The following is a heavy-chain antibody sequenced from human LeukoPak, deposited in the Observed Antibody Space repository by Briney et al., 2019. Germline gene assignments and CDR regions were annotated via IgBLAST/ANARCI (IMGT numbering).Heavy chain of an antibody. CDR1: GGSISTYY. CDR3: ARHGSSGWYSGWFDP. V-gene: IGHV4-59*01. J-gene: IGHJ5*02. CDR2: IYYSGST. D-gene: IGHD6-19*01. Sequence: PSETLSLTCTVSGGSISTYYWSWIRQPPENGLEWIGYIYYSGSTNYNPSLKSRVTISVDTSKNQFSLKLSAVTAADTAVYYCARHGSSGWYSGWFDPWGQGTLVTVSS.